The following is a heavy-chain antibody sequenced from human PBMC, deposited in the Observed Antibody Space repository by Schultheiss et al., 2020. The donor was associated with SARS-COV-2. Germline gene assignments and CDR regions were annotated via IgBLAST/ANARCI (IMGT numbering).Heavy chain of an antibody. CDR1: GYRFMNYW. V-gene: IGHV5-10-1*01. CDR2: IDPSDSYT. CDR3: ARHSLGGMIVAPDY. Sequence: GESLKISCKGSGYRFMNYWISWVRQMPGKGLEWMGRIDPSDSYTNYSPSFRGHVTISVDNSISTAYLQWSSLKASDTAMYYCARHSLGGMIVAPDYWGQGTLVTVSS. D-gene: IGHD3-22*01. J-gene: IGHJ4*02.